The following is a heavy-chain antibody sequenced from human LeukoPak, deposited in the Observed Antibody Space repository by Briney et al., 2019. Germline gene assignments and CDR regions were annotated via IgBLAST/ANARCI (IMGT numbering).Heavy chain of an antibody. Sequence: GGSLRLSCAASGFTFSSYGMHWVRQAPGKGLEWVAVISYDGSNKYYADSVKGRFTISRDNSKNTLYLQMNSLRAEDTAVYYCAKDPRAQWLVPLGSDYWGQGTLVTVSS. CDR2: ISYDGSNK. D-gene: IGHD6-19*01. CDR3: AKDPRAQWLVPLGSDY. CDR1: GFTFSSYG. V-gene: IGHV3-30*18. J-gene: IGHJ4*02.